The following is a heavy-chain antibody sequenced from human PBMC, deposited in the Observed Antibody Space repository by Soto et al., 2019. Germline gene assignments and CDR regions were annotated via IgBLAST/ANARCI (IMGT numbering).Heavy chain of an antibody. CDR1: GFSLTTSGVG. Sequence: QITLKESGPTLVKPTQTLTLTCTFSGFSLTTSGVGVGWIRQPPGKALEWLALIYWDDDKRYSPSLKSRLTITKDTSKNPVVLTMTDMDAVDTATYYCAHRRDSSVYFDHWGQGTRVTVSS. CDR2: IYWDDDK. V-gene: IGHV2-5*02. J-gene: IGHJ4*02. CDR3: AHRRDSSVYFDH. D-gene: IGHD3-22*01.